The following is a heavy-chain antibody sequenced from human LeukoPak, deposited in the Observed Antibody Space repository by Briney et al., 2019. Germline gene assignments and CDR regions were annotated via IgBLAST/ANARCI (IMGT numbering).Heavy chain of an antibody. Sequence: GGSLRLSCTASGFTFKLYWMHWVRQVPGKGPVWVARINDDGSDTVYADSVKGRFTISRDDAKNMLFLQMNSLRGEDTAVYHCVRGGPSTWFWGQGTLVTVSS. CDR3: VRGGPSTWF. CDR2: INDDGSDT. CDR1: GFTFKLYW. D-gene: IGHD3-22*01. V-gene: IGHV3-74*01. J-gene: IGHJ4*02.